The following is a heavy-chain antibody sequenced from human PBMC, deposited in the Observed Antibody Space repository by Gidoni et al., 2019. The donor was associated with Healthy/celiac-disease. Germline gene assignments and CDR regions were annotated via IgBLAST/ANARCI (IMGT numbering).Heavy chain of an antibody. CDR1: GGTFSSYA. Sequence: QVQLVQSGAEVKKPGSSVKVSCKASGGTFSSYAISWVRQAPGQGLEWMGGIIPIFGTANYAQKFQGRVTITADESTSTAYMELSSLRSEDTAVYYGARDYRGVVVAATLHAFDIWGQGTMVTVSS. CDR3: ARDYRGVVVAATLHAFDI. D-gene: IGHD2-15*01. V-gene: IGHV1-69*01. CDR2: IIPIFGTA. J-gene: IGHJ3*02.